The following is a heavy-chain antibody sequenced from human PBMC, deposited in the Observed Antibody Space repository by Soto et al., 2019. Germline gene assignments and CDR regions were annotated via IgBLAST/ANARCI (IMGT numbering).Heavy chain of an antibody. CDR2: IWYDVSNK. V-gene: IGHV3-33*01. J-gene: IGHJ4*02. Sequence: QVQLVESGGGVVQAGRSLRLSCAASGFTFSSYGMHWVRQAPGKGLEWVAVIWYDVSNKYYADSVKGRFTISRDNSKNALYQRMNSLIAEDTAAYYFTRDGAPAVLIAAAGTYFDYWGQGTLVTVSS. CDR3: TRDGAPAVLIAAAGTYFDY. D-gene: IGHD6-13*01. CDR1: GFTFSSYG.